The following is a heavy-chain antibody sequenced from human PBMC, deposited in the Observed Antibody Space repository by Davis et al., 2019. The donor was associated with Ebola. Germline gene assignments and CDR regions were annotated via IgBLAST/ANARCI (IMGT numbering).Heavy chain of an antibody. V-gene: IGHV1-18*01. D-gene: IGHD7-27*01. CDR2: ISAYNGNT. J-gene: IGHJ6*02. CDR3: ATILGAPALHTYYYYGMDV. CDR1: GYTFTSYG. Sequence: AASVKVSCKASGYTFTSYGISWVRQAPGQGLEWMGWISAYNGNTNYAQKLQGRVTMTTDTYTSTAYMELRSLRSDDTAVYYCATILGAPALHTYYYYGMDVWGQGTTVTVSS.